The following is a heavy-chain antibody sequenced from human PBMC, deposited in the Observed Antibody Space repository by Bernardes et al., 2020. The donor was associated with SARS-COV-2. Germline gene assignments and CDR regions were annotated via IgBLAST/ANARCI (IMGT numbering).Heavy chain of an antibody. CDR2: ISASGRVT. D-gene: IGHD3-9*01. V-gene: IGHV3-23*01. Sequence: GGSLRLSCAASGFTFSSYWMSWVRQAPGKGLEWVSGISASGRVTYYGDSVKGRFTVSRDNSQNTLFLQMKSLRVEDTAIYYCAKPSSYDILSDLDVWGQGTTVTVSS. CDR1: GFTFSSYW. CDR3: AKPSSYDILSDLDV. J-gene: IGHJ6*02.